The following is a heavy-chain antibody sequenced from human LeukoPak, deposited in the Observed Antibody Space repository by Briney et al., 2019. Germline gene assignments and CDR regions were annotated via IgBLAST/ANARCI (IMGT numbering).Heavy chain of an antibody. CDR3: ARGIAVAAMGDY. D-gene: IGHD6-19*01. CDR2: IYYSGST. V-gene: IGHV4-59*01. Sequence: SETLSLTCTVSGGPISSYYWSWIRQPPGKGLEWIGYIYYSGSTNYNPSLKSRVTISVDMSKNQFSLKLSSVTAADAAVYYCARGIAVAAMGDYWGQGTLVTVSS. CDR1: GGPISSYY. J-gene: IGHJ4*02.